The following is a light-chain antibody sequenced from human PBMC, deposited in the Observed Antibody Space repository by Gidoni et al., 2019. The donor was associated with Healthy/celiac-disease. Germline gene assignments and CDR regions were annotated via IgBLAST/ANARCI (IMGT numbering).Light chain of an antibody. J-gene: IGLJ2*01. CDR3: GTWDSSLSAVV. CDR2: ENN. CDR1: SSNIGNNY. V-gene: IGLV1-51*02. Sequence: HSLLTQPPSVYAAPGPKVTSSCSGSSSNIGNNYVSWYQQLPGTAPKLLIYENNKRPSGIPDRFSGSKSCTSATLGITGLQTGDEADYYCGTWDSSLSAVVFGGGTKLTVL.